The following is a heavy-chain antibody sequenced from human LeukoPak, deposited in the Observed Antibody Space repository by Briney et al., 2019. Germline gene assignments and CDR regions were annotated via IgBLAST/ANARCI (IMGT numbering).Heavy chain of an antibody. CDR2: IIPILDTA. D-gene: IGHD3-22*01. V-gene: IGHV1-69*13. Sequence: GASVKVSCKASGDTFSSYAISWVRQAPGQGLEWMGGIIPILDTATYAQKFQGRVTITADESTSTAYMELSSLRSEDTAVYYCARAFGIYYDSSGYYDYWGQGTLVTVSS. J-gene: IGHJ4*02. CDR1: GDTFSSYA. CDR3: ARAFGIYYDSSGYYDY.